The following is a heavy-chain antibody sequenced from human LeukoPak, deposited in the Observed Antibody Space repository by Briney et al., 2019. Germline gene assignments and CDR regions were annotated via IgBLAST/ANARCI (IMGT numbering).Heavy chain of an antibody. V-gene: IGHV4-39*07. D-gene: IGHD3-10*01. CDR1: GGSITSSSYY. J-gene: IGHJ4*02. Sequence: SETLSLTCTVSGGSITSSSYYWGWIRQPPGKGLEWIGSIYYSGNTYYNPSLKSRVTISVDTSKNRFSLRLSSVTAADTAVYYCASLRRPRSGSYSWSNFYYFDYWGQGTLVTVSS. CDR2: IYYSGNT. CDR3: ASLRRPRSGSYSWSNFYYFDY.